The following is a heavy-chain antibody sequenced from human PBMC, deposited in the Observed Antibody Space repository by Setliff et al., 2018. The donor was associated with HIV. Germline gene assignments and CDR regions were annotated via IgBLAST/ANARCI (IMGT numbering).Heavy chain of an antibody. CDR2: ISGDTRII. CDR1: GFTFSSYS. CDR3: ARDLNWGFDY. D-gene: IGHD7-27*01. Sequence: GGSLRLSCAASGFTFSSYSMNWVRQAPGKGLEWVSYISGDTRIINYADSVKGRFTISRDNAKNSLYLQMNSLRVEDTALYYCARDLNWGFDYWGQGTMVTVSS. J-gene: IGHJ4*02. V-gene: IGHV3-48*01.